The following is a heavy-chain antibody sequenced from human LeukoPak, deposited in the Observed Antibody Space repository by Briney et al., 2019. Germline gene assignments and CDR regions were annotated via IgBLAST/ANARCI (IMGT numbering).Heavy chain of an antibody. V-gene: IGHV3-30*18. CDR2: ISYDGSGK. J-gene: IGHJ4*02. CDR3: AKARTSGSNHFDS. D-gene: IGHD1-26*01. CDR1: GFTFSAYG. Sequence: GGSLRLSCAASGFTFSAYGMHWVRQAPGKGLEWVAVISYDGSGKNTADSVKGRFTVSRDNSKNSLYLHMNSLRAEDTAVYYCAKARTSGSNHFDSWGQGTLVTVSS.